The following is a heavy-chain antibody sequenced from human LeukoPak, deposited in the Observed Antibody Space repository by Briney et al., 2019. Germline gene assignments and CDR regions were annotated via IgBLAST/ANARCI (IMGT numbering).Heavy chain of an antibody. J-gene: IGHJ4*02. V-gene: IGHV3-30*04. D-gene: IGHD5-18*01. CDR1: GFTFSSYA. CDR3: ARDLGGGVTAMVTFYDY. CDR2: ISYDGSNK. Sequence: TGGSLRLSCAASGFTFSSYAMHWVRQAPGKGLEWVAVISYDGSNKYYADSVKGRFTISRDNAKNSLYLQMNSLRAEDTAVYYCARDLGGGVTAMVTFYDYWGQGTLVTVSS.